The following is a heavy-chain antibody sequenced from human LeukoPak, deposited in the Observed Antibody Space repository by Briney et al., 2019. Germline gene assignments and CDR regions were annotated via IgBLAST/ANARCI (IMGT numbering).Heavy chain of an antibody. J-gene: IGHJ4*02. CDR3: AREELGATNSFDY. D-gene: IGHD1-26*01. CDR2: IYYSGST. Sequence: SETLSLTCTVSGGSISSYYWSWIRQPPGKGLEWMGYIYYSGSTNYNPSLKSRVTISVDTSKNQFSLKLSSVTAADTAVYYCAREELGATNSFDYWGQGTLVTVSS. CDR1: GGSISSYY. V-gene: IGHV4-59*01.